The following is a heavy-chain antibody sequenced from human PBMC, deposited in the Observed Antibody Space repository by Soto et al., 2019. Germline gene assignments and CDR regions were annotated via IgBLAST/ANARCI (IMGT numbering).Heavy chain of an antibody. D-gene: IGHD3-16*01. V-gene: IGHV3-9*02. Sequence: EVKLVESGGGLVQPGRSLRLSCVASGFTSDDYAMHWVRQAPGKGLEWVAGIYWNSNRIDYGDSVKGRFTISRDNAEKSLYLQMNRLRPEDTDMYFCLKDVMPGGADCWGQGTLVTVSS. CDR3: LKDVMPGGADC. CDR1: GFTSDDYA. CDR2: IYWNSNRI. J-gene: IGHJ4*02.